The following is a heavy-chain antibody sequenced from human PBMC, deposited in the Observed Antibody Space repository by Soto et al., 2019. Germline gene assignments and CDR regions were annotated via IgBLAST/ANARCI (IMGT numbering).Heavy chain of an antibody. D-gene: IGHD2-21*02. CDR1: SGSISTYY. CDR3: ASGGDFFYFDY. CDR2: IYYTGST. J-gene: IGHJ4*02. Sequence: SETLSLTCTVSSGSISTYYWSWIRQPPGKGLEWIGYIYYTGSTNYNPSLKTRVAISMDTSKNQFSLNLSSVTAADTAVYYCASGGDFFYFDYWGQGTLVTVSS. V-gene: IGHV4-59*01.